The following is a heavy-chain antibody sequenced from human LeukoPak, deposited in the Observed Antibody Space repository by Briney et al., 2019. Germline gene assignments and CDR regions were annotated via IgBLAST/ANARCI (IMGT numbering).Heavy chain of an antibody. CDR2: VSSNGSRT. V-gene: IGHV3-64D*06. J-gene: IGHJ4*02. CDR1: GFTFSSYA. CDR3: VRSIGGSACYVNFDY. Sequence: GGSLRLSCSASGFTFSSYAMHWVRQAPGKGLEYVSGVSSNGSRTYHAAYVKGRFTISRYNSKNTIDLQMSSLRAEDTAVYYCVRSIGGSACYVNFDYWGQGILVSVSS. D-gene: IGHD1-26*01.